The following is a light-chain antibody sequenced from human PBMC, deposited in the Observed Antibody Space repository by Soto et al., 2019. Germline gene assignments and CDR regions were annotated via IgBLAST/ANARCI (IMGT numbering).Light chain of an antibody. CDR1: QSVGKY. CDR2: DAS. J-gene: IGKJ5*01. Sequence: EIVMTQAPATLSLSPGERATLSCRASQSVGKYLVWYQQKPGQAPRLLIYDASNRATGIPARFSGRGSGTDFTLTISRLEPEDFAVYYCQQYGSSPPSSTFGQGTRLEI. CDR3: QQYGSSPPSST. V-gene: IGKV3-20*01.